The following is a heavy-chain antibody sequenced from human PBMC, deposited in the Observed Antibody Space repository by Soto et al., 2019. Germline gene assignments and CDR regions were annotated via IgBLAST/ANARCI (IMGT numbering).Heavy chain of an antibody. Sequence: PSETLSLTCTVSGGSISSGDYYWSWIRQPPGKGLEWIGYIYYSGSTYYNPSLKSRVTISVDTSKNQFSLKLSSVTAADTAVYYCASHHYGDDAFDIWGQGTMVTVSS. CDR1: GGSISSGDYY. V-gene: IGHV4-30-4*01. D-gene: IGHD4-17*01. CDR3: ASHHYGDDAFDI. CDR2: IYYSGST. J-gene: IGHJ3*02.